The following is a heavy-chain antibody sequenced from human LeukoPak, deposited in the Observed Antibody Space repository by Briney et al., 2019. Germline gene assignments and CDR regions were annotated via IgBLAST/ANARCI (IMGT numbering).Heavy chain of an antibody. CDR2: INPNTGAT. D-gene: IGHD4-23*01. J-gene: IGHJ4*02. CDR3: ARDTSEHDYSGFGY. Sequence: ASVKVSCKASGYTFTAYYIHWVRQAPGQGLEWMGWINPNTGATHHAQKFLGRVILTRDTSISTAYMELSSLIDDTAVYYCARDTSEHDYSGFGYWGQGTLVTVSS. CDR1: GYTFTAYY. V-gene: IGHV1-2*02.